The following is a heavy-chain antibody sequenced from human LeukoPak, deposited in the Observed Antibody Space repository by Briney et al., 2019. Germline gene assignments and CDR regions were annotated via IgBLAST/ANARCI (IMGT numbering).Heavy chain of an antibody. V-gene: IGHV4-30-4*07. Sequence: SQTLSLTCAVSGGSISSGGYSWSWIRQPPGKGLEWIGYIYYSGSTNYNPSLKSRVTISVDTSKNQFSLKLSSVAAADTAVYYCARSLIAEWLVRREYYFDYWGQGTLVTVSS. CDR1: GGSISSGGYS. CDR2: IYYSGST. D-gene: IGHD6-19*01. CDR3: ARSLIAEWLVRREYYFDY. J-gene: IGHJ4*02.